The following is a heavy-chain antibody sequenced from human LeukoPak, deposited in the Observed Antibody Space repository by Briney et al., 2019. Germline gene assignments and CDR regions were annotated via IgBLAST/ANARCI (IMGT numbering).Heavy chain of an antibody. D-gene: IGHD2-2*01. CDR1: GFTFSSYE. Sequence: PGGSLRLSCAASGFTFSSYEMNWVRQAPGKGLEWVLYISISGSTIHYADSVKGRFTISRNNAKNALYLQMNSLRAEDMAVYYCARDRPRVGLDYWGQGTLVTVSS. CDR2: ISISGSTI. V-gene: IGHV3-48*03. J-gene: IGHJ4*02. CDR3: ARDRPRVGLDY.